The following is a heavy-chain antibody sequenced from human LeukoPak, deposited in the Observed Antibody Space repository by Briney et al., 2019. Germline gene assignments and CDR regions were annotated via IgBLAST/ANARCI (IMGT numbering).Heavy chain of an antibody. D-gene: IGHD6-6*01. CDR3: ARSSSVNAFDI. Sequence: ASVKVSFKASGYTFTGYYMHWMRQAPGQGLEWIGWINPNSGGTNYAQKFQGRVTMTRDTSISTAYMELSRLRSDDTAVYYCARSSSVNAFDIWGQGTMVTVSS. V-gene: IGHV1-2*02. J-gene: IGHJ3*02. CDR1: GYTFTGYY. CDR2: INPNSGGT.